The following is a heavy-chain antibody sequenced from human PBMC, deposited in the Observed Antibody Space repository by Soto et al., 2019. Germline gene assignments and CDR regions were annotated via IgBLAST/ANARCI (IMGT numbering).Heavy chain of an antibody. Sequence: GGSLRLSCAASGFTFSSYAMSWVRQAPGKGLEWVAHIKQDGGQTYYVDSVKGRFTISRDNAKTSLYLQMNSLRAEDTSVYFCARGGNGYENWPPYYYYGMDVWGQGTTVTVSS. CDR3: ARGGNGYENWPPYYYYGMDV. V-gene: IGHV3-7*01. J-gene: IGHJ6*02. CDR1: GFTFSSYA. D-gene: IGHD5-12*01. CDR2: IKQDGGQT.